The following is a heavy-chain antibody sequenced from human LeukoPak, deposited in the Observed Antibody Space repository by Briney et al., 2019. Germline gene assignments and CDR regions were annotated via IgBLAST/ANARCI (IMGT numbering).Heavy chain of an antibody. D-gene: IGHD3-22*01. CDR2: IYYSGST. CDR1: GGSISSYY. J-gene: IGHJ4*02. Sequence: SETLSLTCTVSGGSISSYYWSWIRQPPGKGLGWIGYIYYSGSTNYNPSLKSRVTISVYTSKNQFSLKLSSVTAADTAVYYCARENYYDSSGYIDYWGQGTLVTVSS. CDR3: ARENYYDSSGYIDY. V-gene: IGHV4-59*01.